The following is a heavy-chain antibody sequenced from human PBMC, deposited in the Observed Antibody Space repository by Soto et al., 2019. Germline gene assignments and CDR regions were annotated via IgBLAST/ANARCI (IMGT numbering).Heavy chain of an antibody. CDR2: IRSKANSYAT. J-gene: IGHJ4*02. D-gene: IGHD1-26*01. CDR3: TRPGGAFSGDY. V-gene: IGHV3-73*01. Sequence: PGWSLRLSCAASGFTFSGSAMHWVRQASGKGLEWVGRIRSKANSYATAYAASVKGRFTISRDDSKNTAYLQMNSLKTEDTAVYYCTRPGGAFSGDYWGKGTLVTVSS. CDR1: GFTFSGSA.